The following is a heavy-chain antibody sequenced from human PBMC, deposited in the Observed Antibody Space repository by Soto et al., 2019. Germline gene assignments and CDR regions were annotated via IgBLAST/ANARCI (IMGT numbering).Heavy chain of an antibody. V-gene: IGHV3-15*07. CDR2: IKSKTDGGTT. J-gene: IGHJ6*02. Sequence: PGGSLRLSCVASGFIFSRYGMNWVRQAPGKGLEWVGRIKSKTDGGTTDYAAPVKGRFTISRDDSKNTLYLQMNSLKTEDTAVYYCTTDYDFWSGPVYVWGQGTTVTVSS. D-gene: IGHD3-3*01. CDR3: TTDYDFWSGPVYV. CDR1: GFIFSRYG.